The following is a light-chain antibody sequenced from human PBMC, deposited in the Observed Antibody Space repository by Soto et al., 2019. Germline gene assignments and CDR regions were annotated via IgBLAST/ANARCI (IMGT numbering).Light chain of an antibody. CDR1: QSVSRN. J-gene: IGKJ2*01. Sequence: EIVMTQSPATLSVSPGERATLSCMASQSVSRNLAWYQQKPGQPPRLLIYDASTRATGVPARFGGSGSRTEFTLTVSGLQSADFAVYYCQQYGDWPPDTFGQGTKVEI. CDR3: QQYGDWPPDT. CDR2: DAS. V-gene: IGKV3-15*01.